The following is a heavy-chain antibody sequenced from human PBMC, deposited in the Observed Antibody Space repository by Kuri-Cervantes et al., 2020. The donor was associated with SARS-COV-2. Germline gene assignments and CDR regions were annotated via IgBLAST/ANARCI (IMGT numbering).Heavy chain of an antibody. CDR2: IYYSGST. Sequence: SETLSLTCTVSGGSISSSSYYWGWIRQPPGKGLEWIGSIYYSGSTYYNPSLKSRVTISVDTSKNQFSLKLNSVTAADTAVYYCARGYCTNGVCAQDYWGQGTLVTVSS. CDR1: GGSISSSSYY. V-gene: IGHV4-39*01. CDR3: ARGYCTNGVCAQDY. D-gene: IGHD2-8*01. J-gene: IGHJ4*02.